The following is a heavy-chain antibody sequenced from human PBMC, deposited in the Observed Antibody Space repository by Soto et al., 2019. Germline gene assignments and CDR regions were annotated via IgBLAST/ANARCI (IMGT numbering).Heavy chain of an antibody. CDR2: IIPIFGTA. J-gene: IGHJ4*02. D-gene: IGHD6-19*01. CDR3: AKGPVRYSSGWFDY. V-gene: IGHV1-69*01. Sequence: QVQLVQSGAEVKKPGSSVKVSCKASGGTFSSYAISWVRQAPGQGREWMGGIIPIFGTANYAQKFQGRVTITADESTSTAYMELSSLRSGDTAVYYCAKGPVRYSSGWFDYWGQGTLVTVSS. CDR1: GGTFSSYA.